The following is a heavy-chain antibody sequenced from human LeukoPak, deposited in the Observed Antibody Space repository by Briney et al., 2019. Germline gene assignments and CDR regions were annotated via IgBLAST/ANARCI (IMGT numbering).Heavy chain of an antibody. Sequence: GASVKVSCKASGGTFSSYAISWVRQAPGQGLEWMGGIIPIFGTANYAQKFQGRVTITANESTSTAYMELSSLRSEDTAVYYYARDRGYCSGGSCIPRYYGMDVWGQGTTVTVSS. V-gene: IGHV1-69*13. CDR3: ARDRGYCSGGSCIPRYYGMDV. J-gene: IGHJ6*02. CDR2: IIPIFGTA. CDR1: GGTFSSYA. D-gene: IGHD2-15*01.